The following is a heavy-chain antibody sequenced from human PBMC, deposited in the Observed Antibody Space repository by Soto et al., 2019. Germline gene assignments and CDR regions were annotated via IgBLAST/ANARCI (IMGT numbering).Heavy chain of an antibody. CDR2: IWYDGSNK. CDR1: GFTFSSYG. D-gene: IGHD3-9*01. Sequence: PGRSLRLSCAASGFTFSSYGMHWVRQAPGKGLEWVAVIWYDGSNKYYADSVKGRFTISRDNSKNTLYLQMNSLRAEDTAVYYCARDREVRYFDTKRDYSYGMDVWSEGT. CDR3: ARDREVRYFDTKRDYSYGMDV. J-gene: IGHJ6*02. V-gene: IGHV3-33*01.